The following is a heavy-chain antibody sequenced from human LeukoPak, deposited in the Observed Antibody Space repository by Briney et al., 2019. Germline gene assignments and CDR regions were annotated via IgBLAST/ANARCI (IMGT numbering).Heavy chain of an antibody. CDR1: GFTFTSSA. D-gene: IGHD1-1*01. Sequence: SVKVSCKASGFTFTSSAVQWVRQARGQRLEWIGWIVVGSGNTNYAQEFQERATITRDMSTSTAYMELSSLRSEDTAVYYCAADRGTTGTFNWFDPWGQGTLVTVSS. V-gene: IGHV1-58*01. J-gene: IGHJ5*02. CDR2: IVVGSGNT. CDR3: AADRGTTGTFNWFDP.